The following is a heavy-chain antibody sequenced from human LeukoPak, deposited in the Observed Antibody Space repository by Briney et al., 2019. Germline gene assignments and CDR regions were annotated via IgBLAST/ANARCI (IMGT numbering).Heavy chain of an antibody. Sequence: GRSLRLSCAASGFTFDDYAMHWVRQAPGKGLEWVSGISWNSGSIGYADSVKGRFTISRDNSKNTLYLQMNSLRGDDTAVYFCAAEVSPKVFDFRGQGTLVTVSS. J-gene: IGHJ4*02. CDR3: AAEVSPKVFDF. CDR1: GFTFDDYA. CDR2: ISWNSGSI. V-gene: IGHV3-9*01.